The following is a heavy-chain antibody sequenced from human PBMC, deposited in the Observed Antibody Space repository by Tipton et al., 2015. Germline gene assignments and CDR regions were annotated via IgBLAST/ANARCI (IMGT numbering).Heavy chain of an antibody. CDR3: ARDLEHGMDV. CDR1: GAFINSYY. CDR2: ISFSDTT. J-gene: IGHJ6*02. Sequence: LRLSCTVSGAFINSYYWSWIRQPPGKGLEWIGYISFSDTTHYNPSLKSRITISVDTSKTQFSLKMSSVTASDTAVYYCARDLEHGMDVWGQGTTVTVSS. D-gene: IGHD5-24*01. V-gene: IGHV4-59*01.